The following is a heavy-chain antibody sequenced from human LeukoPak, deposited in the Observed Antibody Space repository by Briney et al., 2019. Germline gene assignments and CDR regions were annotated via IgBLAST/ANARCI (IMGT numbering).Heavy chain of an antibody. CDR1: GFTFSSYA. D-gene: IGHD3-3*01. Sequence: GGSLRLSCAASGFTFSSYAMSWVRQAPGKGLEWVSAISGSGGSTYYADSVKGRFTISRDNSKNTLYLQMNSLRAEDTAVYYCAKDPAIFGVVIGGPYYFDYWGQGTLVTVSS. CDR2: ISGSGGST. V-gene: IGHV3-23*01. J-gene: IGHJ4*02. CDR3: AKDPAIFGVVIGGPYYFDY.